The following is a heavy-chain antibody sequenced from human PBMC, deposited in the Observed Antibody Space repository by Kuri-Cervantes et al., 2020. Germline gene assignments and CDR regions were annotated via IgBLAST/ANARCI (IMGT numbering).Heavy chain of an antibody. CDR2: VYYSGST. CDR1: GGSISSGDYY. D-gene: IGHD2/OR15-2a*01. J-gene: IGHJ5*02. V-gene: IGHV4-31*03. CDR3: ARVVLLGNWFDP. Sequence: LRLSCTVSGGSISSGDYYWSWIRQHPGKGLEWIGYVYYSGSTYYNPSLKSRVTISVDTSKNQFSLKLSSVTAADTAVYYCARVVLLGNWFDPWGQGTLVTVSS.